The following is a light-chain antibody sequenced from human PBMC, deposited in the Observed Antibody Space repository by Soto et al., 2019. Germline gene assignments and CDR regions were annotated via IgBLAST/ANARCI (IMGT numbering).Light chain of an antibody. J-gene: IGKJ1*01. CDR1: QSVSNNY. CDR3: QQYGSSGT. Sequence: EIVLTQSPCTLSLSPGERATLSCRASQSVSNNYLAWYQQKPGQAPRLLSYGASNRATGIPDRFSGSGSGTDFTLTISRLEPEDFAVYYCQQYGSSGTFGQGTK. CDR2: GAS. V-gene: IGKV3-20*01.